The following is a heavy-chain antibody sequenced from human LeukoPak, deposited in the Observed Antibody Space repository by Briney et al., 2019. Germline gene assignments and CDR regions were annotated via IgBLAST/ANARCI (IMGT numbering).Heavy chain of an antibody. CDR1: GFTFSSYS. CDR2: ISSSSSTI. D-gene: IGHD3-10*01. V-gene: IGHV3-48*04. Sequence: GGSLRLSCAASGFTFSSYSMNWVRQAPGKGLEWVSYISSSSSTIYYADPVKGRFTISRDNAKNSLYLQMNSLRAEDTAVYYCARAVYGSGSFHFDYWGQGTLVTVSS. CDR3: ARAVYGSGSFHFDY. J-gene: IGHJ4*02.